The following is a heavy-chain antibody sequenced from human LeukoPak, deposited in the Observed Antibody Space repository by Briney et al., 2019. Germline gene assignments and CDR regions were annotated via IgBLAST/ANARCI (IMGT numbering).Heavy chain of an antibody. Sequence: GGSLRLSCAASGFTFSNAWMAWVRQAPGKGLEWVGRIYRNADGGTTDCAAPVKGRFTISRDDSKNTLYLQMNSLKTEDTAVYYCTTDSYCSTSTCYASSNYYYGLDAWGQGTSVTVSS. CDR2: IYRNADGGTT. D-gene: IGHD2-2*01. CDR3: TTDSYCSTSTCYASSNYYYGLDA. CDR1: GFTFSNAW. J-gene: IGHJ6*02. V-gene: IGHV3-15*05.